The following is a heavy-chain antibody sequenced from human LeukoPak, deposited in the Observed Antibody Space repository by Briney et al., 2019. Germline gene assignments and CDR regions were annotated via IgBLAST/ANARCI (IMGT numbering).Heavy chain of an antibody. CDR3: AKDRRALGYGGAFDI. J-gene: IGHJ3*02. CDR1: GGSISSGDYY. D-gene: IGHD1-26*01. V-gene: IGHV3-23*01. Sequence: LSLTCTASGGSISSGDYYWSWVRQAPGKGLEWVSAISGSGGSTYYADSVKGRFTISRDNSKNTLYLQMNSLRAEDTAVYYCAKDRRALGYGGAFDIWGQGTMVTVSS. CDR2: ISGSGGST.